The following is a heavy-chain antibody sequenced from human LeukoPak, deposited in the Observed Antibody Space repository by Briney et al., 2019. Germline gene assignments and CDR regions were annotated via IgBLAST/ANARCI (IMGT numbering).Heavy chain of an antibody. CDR3: ARADEWLVLFDY. J-gene: IGHJ4*02. CDR2: INPNSGGT. D-gene: IGHD6-19*01. Sequence: GASVKVSCKASGYTFTGYYMHWVRQAPGQGLEWMGRINPNSGGTNYAQKFQGRVTITRDTSISTAYMELSRLRSDDTAVYYCARADEWLVLFDYWGQGTLVTVSS. CDR1: GYTFTGYY. V-gene: IGHV1-2*06.